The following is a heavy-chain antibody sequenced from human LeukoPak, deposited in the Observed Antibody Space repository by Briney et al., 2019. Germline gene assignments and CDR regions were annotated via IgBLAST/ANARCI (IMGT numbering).Heavy chain of an antibody. D-gene: IGHD3-10*01. CDR1: AFTFGNYA. Sequence: GGSLTLSCAASAFTFGNYAMNWVRQAPGKGLEWVSGLSGSGASTYYADSVKGRFTISRDNSKNTLYLQMNRLRAGDTAVYYCAKGSDRSGSYYLDYWGQGTLVTVSS. CDR2: LSGSGAST. CDR3: AKGSDRSGSYYLDY. V-gene: IGHV3-23*01. J-gene: IGHJ4*02.